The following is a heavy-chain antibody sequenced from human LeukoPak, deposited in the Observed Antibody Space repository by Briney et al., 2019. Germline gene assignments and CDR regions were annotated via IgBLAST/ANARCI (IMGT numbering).Heavy chain of an antibody. Sequence: SETLSLTCTVSGCSISSYYWSWIRQPAGKGLEWIGRIHTTGSTNYNPSLKSRVTISVDTSKKKISLKLSSVTAADTAVYYCARGPVGGTTYNDGDAFDIWGQGTMVTVSS. CDR3: ARGPVGGTTYNDGDAFDI. J-gene: IGHJ3*02. CDR2: IHTTGST. V-gene: IGHV4-4*07. CDR1: GCSISSYY. D-gene: IGHD1-7*01.